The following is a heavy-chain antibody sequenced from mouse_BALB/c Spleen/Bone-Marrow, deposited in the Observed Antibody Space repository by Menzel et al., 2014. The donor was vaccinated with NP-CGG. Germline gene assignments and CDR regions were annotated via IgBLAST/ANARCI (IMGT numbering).Heavy chain of an antibody. D-gene: IGHD4-1*01. V-gene: IGHV5-6*01. J-gene: IGHJ4*01. CDR1: GFTFSTYG. Sequence: EVNVVESGGDLVKPGGSLKLSCAASGFTFSTYGMSWVRQTPDKRLEWVATISSGGGYTYYPDSVKGRFTISRDNANNTLYLQMSSLKSEDTAMYYCTRQRNWDHYAMYYWGQGTSATVSS. CDR3: TRQRNWDHYAMYY. CDR2: ISSGGGYT.